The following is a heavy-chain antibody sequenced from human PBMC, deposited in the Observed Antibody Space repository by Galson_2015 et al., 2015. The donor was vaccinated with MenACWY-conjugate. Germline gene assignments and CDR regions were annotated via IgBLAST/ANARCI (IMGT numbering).Heavy chain of an antibody. Sequence: SLRLSCAASGFTFSMFTMDWVRQAPGKGLEWVSTIRGGRSEKELADSVKGRFTISRDNAKDSLYLQMSSLRAEDTAVYYCARKGPDRNGRYVVIDVWGQGTTVTVSS. V-gene: IGHV3-21*01. J-gene: IGHJ6*02. CDR2: IRGGRSEK. CDR1: GFTFSMFT. D-gene: IGHD1-1*01. CDR3: ARKGPDRNGRYVVIDV.